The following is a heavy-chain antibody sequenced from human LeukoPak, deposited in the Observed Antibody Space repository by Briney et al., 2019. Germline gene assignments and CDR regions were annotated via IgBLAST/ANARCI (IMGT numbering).Heavy chain of an antibody. CDR3: ARIWPDL. CDR1: GGSVSNYY. Sequence: SETLSLTCTVSGGSVSNYYWSWIRQSPGKGLEWIGYIYYTETSYNPSLKSRVTISVDTSKKQFSLRLNSVTAADTAVYYCARIWPDLWGRGTLVTVSS. D-gene: IGHD3-10*01. J-gene: IGHJ2*01. V-gene: IGHV4-59*02. CDR2: IYYTET.